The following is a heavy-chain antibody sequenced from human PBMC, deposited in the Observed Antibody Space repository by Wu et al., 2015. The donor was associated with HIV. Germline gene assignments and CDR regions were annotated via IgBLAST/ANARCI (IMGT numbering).Heavy chain of an antibody. D-gene: IGHD3-3*01. Sequence: QVQLVQSGAEVKKPGASVKVSCKASGYTFTGYYMHWVRQAPGQGLEWMGWINPDSGDTKFAQTFQGRLTMARDTATNTVNLILASVKPNDTATYYCARDWQFQVTFGDFYMDIWGNGTTVIVS. V-gene: IGHV1-2*02. CDR2: INPDSGDT. CDR3: ARDWQFQVTFGDFYMDI. J-gene: IGHJ6*03. CDR1: GYTFTGYY.